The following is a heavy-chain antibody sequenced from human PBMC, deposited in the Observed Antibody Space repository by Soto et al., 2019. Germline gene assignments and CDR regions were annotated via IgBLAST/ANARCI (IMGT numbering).Heavy chain of an antibody. CDR3: AKDKDWSGVYGMDV. D-gene: IGHD3-3*01. CDR2: INGGSTT. Sequence: GGSLRLSCAASGFTFRSYAMGWVRQAPGKGLEWVTAINGGSTTYYADSVKGRFTISRDNSKNTLYLQMNSLRAEDTAVYYCAKDKDWSGVYGMDVWGQGTTVTVSS. J-gene: IGHJ6*02. V-gene: IGHV3-23*01. CDR1: GFTFRSYA.